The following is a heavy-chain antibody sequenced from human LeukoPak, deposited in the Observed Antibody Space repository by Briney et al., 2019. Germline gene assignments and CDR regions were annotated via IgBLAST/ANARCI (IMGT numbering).Heavy chain of an antibody. CDR3: TRAVVVTASDS. CDR1: GFTFSSYG. CDR2: LWSDGSNK. J-gene: IGHJ4*02. D-gene: IGHD2-21*02. Sequence: PGGSLRLSCAASGFTFSSYGMHWVRQAPGKGLEWVAVLWSDGSNKYYADSVKGRFTISRDNSKNTLYLQMNSLRAEDTAVYYCTRAVVVTASDSWGQGTLVTVTS. V-gene: IGHV3-33*01.